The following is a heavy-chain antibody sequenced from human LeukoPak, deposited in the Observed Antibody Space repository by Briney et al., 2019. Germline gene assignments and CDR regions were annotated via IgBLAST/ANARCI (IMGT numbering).Heavy chain of an antibody. CDR2: IIPIFGTA. CDR1: GGTFSSYA. J-gene: IGHJ4*02. D-gene: IGHD4-17*01. V-gene: IGHV1-69*13. Sequence: WASVKVSCKASGGTFSSYAISWVRQAPGQGLEWMGGIIPIFGTAYYAQKFQGRVTITADESTSTAYMELSSLRSEDTAVYYCARVGDYGDSVIDYWGQGTLVTVSS. CDR3: ARVGDYGDSVIDY.